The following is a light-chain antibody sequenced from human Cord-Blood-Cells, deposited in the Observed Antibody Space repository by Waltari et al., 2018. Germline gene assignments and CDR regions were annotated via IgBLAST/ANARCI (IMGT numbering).Light chain of an antibody. V-gene: IGKV1-33*01. CDR2: DAS. Sequence: DIQMTQSTSSLSASVVDRVTITCQASQDISNYLNWYQQKPGKAPKLLIYDASNLETGVPSRVSGSGSGTDFTFTISSLQPEDIATYYCQQYDNLPYTFGQGTKLEIK. J-gene: IGKJ2*01. CDR1: QDISNY. CDR3: QQYDNLPYT.